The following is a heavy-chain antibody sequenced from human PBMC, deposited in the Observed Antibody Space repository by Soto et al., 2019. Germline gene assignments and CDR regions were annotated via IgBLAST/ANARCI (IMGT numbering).Heavy chain of an antibody. Sequence: SETLSLTCTVSGGSISSSSYYWGWIRQPPGKGLEWIGSIYYSGSTYYNPSLKSRVTISVDTSKNQFSLKLSSVTAADTAVYYCARLNYGDYVSTLYFDYWGQGTLVTVSS. V-gene: IGHV4-39*01. CDR1: GGSISSSSYY. CDR2: IYYSGST. CDR3: ARLNYGDYVSTLYFDY. D-gene: IGHD4-17*01. J-gene: IGHJ4*02.